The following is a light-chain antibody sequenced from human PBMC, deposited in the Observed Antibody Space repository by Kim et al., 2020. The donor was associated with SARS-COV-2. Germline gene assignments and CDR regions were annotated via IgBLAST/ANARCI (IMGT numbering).Light chain of an antibody. CDR3: QQYSDWPPIT. Sequence: CPGESVALSCRASQSVSSKFAWYQQRPGQATRPRIFDAATRAAGIPARFIGSGSGTEFTLTIIRLQSEDFALYYCQQYSDWPPITFGQGTRLEIK. J-gene: IGKJ5*01. V-gene: IGKV3-15*01. CDR1: QSVSSK. CDR2: DAA.